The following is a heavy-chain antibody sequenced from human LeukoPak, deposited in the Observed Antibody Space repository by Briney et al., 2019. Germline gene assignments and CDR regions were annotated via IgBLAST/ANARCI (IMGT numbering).Heavy chain of an antibody. V-gene: IGHV1-2*04. CDR3: ARVPSNYYGSGSPFAY. Sequence: ASVKVSCKASGYTFTGYYMHWVRQAPGQGLEWMGWINPNSGGTNYAQKFQGWVTMTRDTSISTAYLELSRLKSDDTAVYYCARVPSNYYGSGSPFAYWGQGTLLTVSS. CDR1: GYTFTGYY. J-gene: IGHJ4*02. D-gene: IGHD3-10*01. CDR2: INPNSGGT.